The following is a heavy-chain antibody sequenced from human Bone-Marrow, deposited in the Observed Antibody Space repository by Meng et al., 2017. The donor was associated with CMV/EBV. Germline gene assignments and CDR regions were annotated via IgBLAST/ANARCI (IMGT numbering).Heavy chain of an antibody. D-gene: IGHD1-26*01. CDR3: ASESATYLGGRIYYHGMDV. CDR1: GGFFNAYY. Sequence: SETLSLTCTVYGGFFNAYYYNWFRQAPGKGLEWIGEINHSGGTNYNPSLKSRVTISVDKSKNQFSLRLTSVTAADTAVYYCASESATYLGGRIYYHGMDVWGQGTTVTVSS. CDR2: INHSGGT. V-gene: IGHV4-34*01. J-gene: IGHJ6*02.